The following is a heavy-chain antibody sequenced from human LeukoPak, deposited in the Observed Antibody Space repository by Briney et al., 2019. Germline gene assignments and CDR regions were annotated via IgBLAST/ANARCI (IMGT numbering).Heavy chain of an antibody. CDR1: GGSFSGYY. V-gene: IGHV4-34*01. Sequence: SETLSLTCAVYGGSFSGYYWSWIRQPPGKGLEWIGEINHSGSTNYNPSLKSRVTISVDTSKNQFSLKLSSVTAADTAVYYCARGGYSDYWGQGTLVTVSS. J-gene: IGHJ4*02. CDR3: ARGGYSDY. CDR2: INHSGST.